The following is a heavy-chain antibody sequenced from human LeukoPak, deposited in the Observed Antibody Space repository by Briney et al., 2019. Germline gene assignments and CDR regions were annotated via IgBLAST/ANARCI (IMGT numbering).Heavy chain of an antibody. Sequence: SETLSLTCTVSGDSMSSYYWSWIRQPPGKGLEWIGCIYYSGSTNYNPSLKSRVTISVDTSKNQFYLRLSSVTAADTAVYYCARHSGSYYRYFDNWGQGTLVTVSS. CDR2: IYYSGST. V-gene: IGHV4-59*08. J-gene: IGHJ4*02. D-gene: IGHD1-26*01. CDR1: GDSMSSYY. CDR3: ARHSGSYYRYFDN.